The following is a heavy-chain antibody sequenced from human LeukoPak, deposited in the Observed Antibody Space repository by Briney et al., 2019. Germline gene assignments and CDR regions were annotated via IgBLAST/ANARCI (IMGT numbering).Heavy chain of an antibody. CDR1: GDSISSYY. J-gene: IGHJ4*02. CDR3: ARVLNPWFGEFAFAY. D-gene: IGHD3-10*01. Sequence: SETLSLTCTVSGDSISSYYWSWFRQPPGKRLEWIGYIYYSGSTNYNPSLKSRLTISLDTSKNQFSLKLSSVTAADTAVYYCARVLNPWFGEFAFAYWGQGALVIVSS. V-gene: IGHV4-59*01. CDR2: IYYSGST.